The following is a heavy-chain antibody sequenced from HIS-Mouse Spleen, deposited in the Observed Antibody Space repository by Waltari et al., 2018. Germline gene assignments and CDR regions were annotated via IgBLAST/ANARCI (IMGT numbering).Heavy chain of an antibody. V-gene: IGHV4-39*07. Sequence: QLQLQESGPGLVKPSETLSLTCTVSGCPISRSSYYWGWIRPPPGKGLEWIGSIYYSGSTYYNPSLKSRVTISVDTSKNQFALKLSSVTAADTAVYYCARVPGDYSGAFDIWGQGTMVTVSS. J-gene: IGHJ3*02. D-gene: IGHD4-17*01. CDR2: IYYSGST. CDR3: ARVPGDYSGAFDI. CDR1: GCPISRSSYY.